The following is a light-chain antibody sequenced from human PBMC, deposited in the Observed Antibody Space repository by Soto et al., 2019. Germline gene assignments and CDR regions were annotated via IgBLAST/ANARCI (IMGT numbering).Light chain of an antibody. J-gene: IGKJ1*01. CDR2: GAS. V-gene: IGKV3-15*01. CDR1: RSVSSY. Sequence: EIVLTQSPATLSLSPGESATLSCRATRSVSSYLAWYQQKPGQAPRLLISGASTRAAGISDRFRGSGSGTEFTLTISSLRSEDSAIYYCQQYFEWPPMTFGQGTKVDIK. CDR3: QQYFEWPPMT.